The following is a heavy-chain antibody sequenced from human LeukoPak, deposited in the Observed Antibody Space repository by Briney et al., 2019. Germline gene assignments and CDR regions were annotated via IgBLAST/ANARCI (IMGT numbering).Heavy chain of an antibody. Sequence: SETLSLTCTVSGGSISSYYWSWIRQPPGKGLEWIGYIYYSGSTNYNPSLKSRVTISVDTSKNQFSLKLSSVTAADTAVYYCARAVGWYPRVDYFDYWGQGTLVTVSS. V-gene: IGHV4-59*01. J-gene: IGHJ4*02. CDR1: GGSISSYY. D-gene: IGHD6-19*01. CDR2: IYYSGST. CDR3: ARAVGWYPRVDYFDY.